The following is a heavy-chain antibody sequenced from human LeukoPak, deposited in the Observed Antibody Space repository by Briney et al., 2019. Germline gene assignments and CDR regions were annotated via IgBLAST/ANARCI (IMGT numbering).Heavy chain of an antibody. J-gene: IGHJ4*02. D-gene: IGHD3-3*01. CDR1: GGSISSYY. CDR3: ARDTSTTYYDFWSGCQAGGFDY. CDR2: IYTSGST. V-gene: IGHV4-4*07. Sequence: SETLSLTCTVSGGSISSYYWSWIRQPAGKGLEWIGRIYTSGSTNYNPSLKSRVTMSVDTSKNQFSLKLSSVTAADTAVYYCARDTSTTYYDFWSGCQAGGFDYWGQGTLVTVSS.